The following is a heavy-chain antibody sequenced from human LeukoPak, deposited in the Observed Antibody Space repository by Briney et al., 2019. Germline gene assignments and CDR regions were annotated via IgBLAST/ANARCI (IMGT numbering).Heavy chain of an antibody. CDR1: GGSFSGYY. CDR3: AIEPHYYGSGSPRAFDI. J-gene: IGHJ3*02. D-gene: IGHD3-10*01. CDR2: INHSGST. Sequence: SETLSLTCAVYGGSFSGYYLSWIRQPPGKGLEWIGEINHSGSTNYNPSLKSRVTISVDTSKNQFSLKLSSVTAADTAVYYCAIEPHYYGSGSPRAFDIWGQGTMVTVSS. V-gene: IGHV4-34*01.